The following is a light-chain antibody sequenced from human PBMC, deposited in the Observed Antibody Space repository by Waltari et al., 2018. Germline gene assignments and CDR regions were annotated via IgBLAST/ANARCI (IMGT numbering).Light chain of an antibody. Sequence: QSALTQPASVSGSPGQSITISCTGTSSDVGGYNYVSCYQQHPGKAPKLMIYEVSNRPSGVSNRFSGSKSGNTASLTISGLQAEDEADYYCSSYTSSSTLHWVFGGGTKLTVL. CDR2: EVS. V-gene: IGLV2-14*01. CDR1: SSDVGGYNY. J-gene: IGLJ3*02. CDR3: SSYTSSSTLHWV.